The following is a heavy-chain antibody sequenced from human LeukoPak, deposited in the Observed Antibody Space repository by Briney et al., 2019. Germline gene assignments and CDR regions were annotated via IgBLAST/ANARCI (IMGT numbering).Heavy chain of an antibody. CDR1: GGSISSYY. V-gene: IGHV4-4*09. CDR2: IYTSGST. D-gene: IGHD3-16*01. J-gene: IGHJ4*02. CDR3: ARHDSPMAGYYFDY. Sequence: SETLSLTCTVSGGSISSYYWSWIRQPPGKGLEWIGYIYTSGSTNYNPSLKSRVTISVDKSRNQFSLKLSSVTAADTAVYYCARHDSPMAGYYFDYWGQGTLVTVSS.